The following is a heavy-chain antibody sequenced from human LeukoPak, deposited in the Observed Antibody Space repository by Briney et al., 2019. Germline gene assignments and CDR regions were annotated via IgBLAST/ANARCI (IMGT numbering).Heavy chain of an antibody. V-gene: IGHV4-34*01. Sequence: SETLSLTCAVHGGSFSGYYWSWIRQPPGKGLEWIGEINHSGSTNYNPSLKSRVTISVDASKNQFSLKLSSVTAADTAVYYCARDVPTVKGFDPWGQGTLVTVSS. J-gene: IGHJ5*02. CDR3: ARDVPTVKGFDP. D-gene: IGHD4-11*01. CDR1: GGSFSGYY. CDR2: INHSGST.